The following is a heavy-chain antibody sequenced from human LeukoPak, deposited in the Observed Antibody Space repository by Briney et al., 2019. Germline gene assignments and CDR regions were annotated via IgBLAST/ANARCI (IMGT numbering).Heavy chain of an antibody. CDR1: GFTFSSYG. V-gene: IGHV3-33*06. CDR3: TKSGVD. Sequence: GGSLRLSCAASGFTFSSYGMHWVRQAPGKGLEWVAVIWYDGSNKYYADSVKGRFTISRDNAKNSLYLQMNSLRDEDTAVYYCTKSGVDWGQGTLVTVSS. CDR2: IWYDGSNK. D-gene: IGHD3-3*01. J-gene: IGHJ4*02.